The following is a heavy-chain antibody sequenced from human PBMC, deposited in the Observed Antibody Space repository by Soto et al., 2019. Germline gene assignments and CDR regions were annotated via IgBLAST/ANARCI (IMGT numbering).Heavy chain of an antibody. Sequence: SHTLSLTCAISGYSVSSNSAAWNWIRQSPSRGLEWLGRTYYRSKWYNDYAVSVKSRITINPDTSKNQFSLQLNSVTPEDTAVYYCARNPTEYSSSSLAAFDIWGQGTMVTVSS. CDR3: ARNPTEYSSSSLAAFDI. CDR1: GYSVSSNSAA. J-gene: IGHJ3*02. V-gene: IGHV6-1*01. CDR2: TYYRSKWYN. D-gene: IGHD6-6*01.